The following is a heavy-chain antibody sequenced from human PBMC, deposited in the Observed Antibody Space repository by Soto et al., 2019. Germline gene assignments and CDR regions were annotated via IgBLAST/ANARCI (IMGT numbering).Heavy chain of an antibody. CDR1: GGSVSSGSYS. D-gene: IGHD3-10*01. CDR2: IYNSGST. CDR3: ARENDSGSYHFDY. V-gene: IGHV4-61*03. Sequence: SETLTLTCTVSGGSVSSGSYSWSWIREPPGKGLEWIGYIYNSGSTNYNPSLKSRVTISVDTSKNHFSLRMSSVTAADTAVYYGARENDSGSYHFDYWGRGTLVSVSS. J-gene: IGHJ4*02.